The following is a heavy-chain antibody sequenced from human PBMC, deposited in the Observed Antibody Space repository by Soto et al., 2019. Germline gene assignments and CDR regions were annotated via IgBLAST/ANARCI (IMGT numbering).Heavy chain of an antibody. CDR1: GYTLTKLP. D-gene: IGHD1-26*01. CDR3: ATGRFMSGASYGFDI. V-gene: IGHV1-24*01. Sequence: ASVKVSCKVSGYTLTKLPMHWVRQAPGKGLEWMGGFDPKDGETVYSQKFQGRVTMTEDTSTDTAYMELSSLRSEDTATYFCATGRFMSGASYGFDIWGQGTMV. J-gene: IGHJ3*02. CDR2: FDPKDGET.